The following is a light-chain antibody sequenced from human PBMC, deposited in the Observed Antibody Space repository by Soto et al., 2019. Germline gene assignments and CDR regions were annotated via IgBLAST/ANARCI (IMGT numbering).Light chain of an antibody. CDR2: DAS. Sequence: EIVLTQSPGTLSLSPGERATLSCRASQSVSTDLAWYQHKPGQAPRLLIYDASDRATDIPARFSGSGSGTDFTLTISDLEPEDFALYSCQHRSSWPPITFGQGTRLEI. CDR3: QHRSSWPPIT. CDR1: QSVSTD. J-gene: IGKJ5*01. V-gene: IGKV3-11*01.